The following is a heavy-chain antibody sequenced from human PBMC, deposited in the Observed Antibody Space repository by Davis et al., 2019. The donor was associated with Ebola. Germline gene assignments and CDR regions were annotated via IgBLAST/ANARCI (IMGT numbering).Heavy chain of an antibody. CDR1: GGSISSYY. Sequence: GSLRLSCTVSGGSISSYYWGWIRQPPGKGLEWIGSIYYSGSTYYNPSLKSRVTISVDTSKNQFSLKLSSVTAADTAVYYCARHGCSSTSCYIWAEYNWFDPWGQGTLVTVSS. CDR3: ARHGCSSTSCYIWAEYNWFDP. D-gene: IGHD2-2*01. CDR2: IYYSGST. J-gene: IGHJ5*02. V-gene: IGHV4-39*01.